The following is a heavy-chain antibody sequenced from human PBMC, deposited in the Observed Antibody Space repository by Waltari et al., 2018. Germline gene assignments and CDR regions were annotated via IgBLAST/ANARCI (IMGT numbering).Heavy chain of an antibody. CDR2: ISSSSSYV. D-gene: IGHD1-26*01. J-gene: IGHJ4*02. CDR1: GFPFSRYS. CDR3: ARELLGATAPFDY. V-gene: IGHV3-21*01. Sequence: EVQLVESGGGLVKPGGSLRLSCAASGFPFSRYSMNWVTQAPGKGLEWVSSISSSSSYVYYADSVKGRFTISRDNAKNSLYLQMNSLRAEDTAVYYCARELLGATAPFDYWGQGTLVTVSS.